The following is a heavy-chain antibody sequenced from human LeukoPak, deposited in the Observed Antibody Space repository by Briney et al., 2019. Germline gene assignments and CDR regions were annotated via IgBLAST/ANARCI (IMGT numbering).Heavy chain of an antibody. CDR2: ISASGYST. Sequence: GGSLRLSCAASGFTFSSYAMSWVRQAPGKGLEWVSAISASGYSTYYADSVKGRFTISRDNSKKTLYLQMNSLRAEDTAIFYCAKDVYNWNFYFDYWGQGTLVTVSS. J-gene: IGHJ4*02. CDR3: AKDVYNWNFYFDY. V-gene: IGHV3-23*01. CDR1: GFTFSSYA. D-gene: IGHD1-7*01.